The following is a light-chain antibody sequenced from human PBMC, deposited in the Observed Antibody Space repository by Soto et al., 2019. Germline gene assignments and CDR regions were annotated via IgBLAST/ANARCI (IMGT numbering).Light chain of an antibody. V-gene: IGKV3-11*01. CDR2: DAS. J-gene: IGKJ5*01. CDR1: QSVRNSL. Sequence: EIVLTQSPGTLSLSPGERATLSCMASQSVRNSLLAWYQQKPGQPPRLLIYDASNRATGIPARFSGSGSGTDFTLTISSLEPEDFAVYYCQQRSNWPPTFGQGTRLEI. CDR3: QQRSNWPPT.